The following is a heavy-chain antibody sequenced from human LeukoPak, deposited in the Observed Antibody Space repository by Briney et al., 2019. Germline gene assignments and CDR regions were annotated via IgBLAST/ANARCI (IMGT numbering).Heavy chain of an antibody. CDR2: INPNSGXT. Sequence: WMGRINPNSGXTNYAXXFQGRVTXTRXTSXXTXYMELSRLRSDDTAVYYCARGYSYGFDYWGQGTLVTVSS. CDR3: ARGYSYGFDY. J-gene: IGHJ4*02. V-gene: IGHV1-2*06. D-gene: IGHD5-18*01.